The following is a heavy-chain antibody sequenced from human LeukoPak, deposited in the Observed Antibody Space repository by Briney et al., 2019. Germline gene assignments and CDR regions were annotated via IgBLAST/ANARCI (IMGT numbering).Heavy chain of an antibody. CDR2: ISGSGGSI. D-gene: IGHD6-19*01. V-gene: IGHV3-23*01. J-gene: IGHJ5*02. CDR1: GFTFSSYD. CDR3: AKVAGKPSSGPSWFDP. Sequence: GGSLRLSCAASGFTFSSYDMSWVRQAPGKGLEWVSAISGSGGSIYYADSVKGRFTISRDNSKNTLYLQMNSLRGEDTAVYYCAKVAGKPSSGPSWFDPWGEGTLATVSS.